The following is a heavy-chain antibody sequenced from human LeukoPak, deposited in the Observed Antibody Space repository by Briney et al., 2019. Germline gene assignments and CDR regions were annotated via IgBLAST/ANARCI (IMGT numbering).Heavy chain of an antibody. Sequence: ASVKVSFKASGYTFTGYYMHWVRQAPGQGLEWMGWINPNSGGTNYAQKFQGRVTMTRDTSISTAYMELSRLRSDDTAVYYCARSSEAYNWFDPWGQGTLVTVSS. CDR1: GYTFTGYY. CDR3: ARSSEAYNWFDP. D-gene: IGHD6-6*01. J-gene: IGHJ5*02. V-gene: IGHV1-2*02. CDR2: INPNSGGT.